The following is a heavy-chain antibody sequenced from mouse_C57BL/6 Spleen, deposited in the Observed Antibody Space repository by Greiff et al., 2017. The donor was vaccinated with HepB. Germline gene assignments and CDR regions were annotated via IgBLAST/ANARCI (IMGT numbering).Heavy chain of an antibody. J-gene: IGHJ3*01. V-gene: IGHV1-61*01. D-gene: IGHD1-1*01. Sequence: VQLQQPGAELVRPGSSVKLSCKASGYTFTSYWMDWVKQRPGQGLEWIGNIYPSDSETHYNQKFKDKATLTVDKSSSTAYMQLSSLTSEDSAVYYCARAGDYYGSSYWFAYWGQGTLVTVSA. CDR2: IYPSDSET. CDR1: GYTFTSYW. CDR3: ARAGDYYGSSYWFAY.